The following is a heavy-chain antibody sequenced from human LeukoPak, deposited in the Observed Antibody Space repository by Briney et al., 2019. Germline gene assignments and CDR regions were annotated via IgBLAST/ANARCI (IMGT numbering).Heavy chain of an antibody. Sequence: SETLSLTCTVSGGSISSYYWSWIRQSPGKGLEWVGYIYYSGSTNYNPSLKSRVTISVDTSKNQFSLKLSSVTAADTAVYYCARGAPLSGYCSGGSCYSNWFDPWGQGTLVTVSS. D-gene: IGHD2-15*01. J-gene: IGHJ5*02. CDR1: GGSISSYY. CDR2: IYYSGST. CDR3: ARGAPLSGYCSGGSCYSNWFDP. V-gene: IGHV4-59*01.